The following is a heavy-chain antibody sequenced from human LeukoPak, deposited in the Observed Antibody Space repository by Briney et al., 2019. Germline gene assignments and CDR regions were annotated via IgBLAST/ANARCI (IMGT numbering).Heavy chain of an antibody. J-gene: IGHJ4*02. CDR3: ARVLAAAGRTFDY. CDR2: INPNSGGT. V-gene: IGHV1-2*06. D-gene: IGHD6-13*01. CDR1: AYTFTGYY. Sequence: ASVKVSCKASAYTFTGYYLHWVRQAPGQGLEWMGRINPNSGGTNYAQRFQGRVTMTRDTSISTAYMELSGLRSDDTAVYYCARVLAAAGRTFDYWGQGTLVTVSS.